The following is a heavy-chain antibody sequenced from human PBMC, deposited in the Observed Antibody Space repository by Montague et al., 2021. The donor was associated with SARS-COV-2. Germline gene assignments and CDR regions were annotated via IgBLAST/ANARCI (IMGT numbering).Heavy chain of an antibody. Sequence: PALVKPTQTLTLTCTFSGFTHSTSGMCMTWIRQPPGKALEWLARIDWDGDKYYNTSLKSRLTISKDTSKNLVVLTMTNMDTVDTATYYCARGPSDTYYYNGMEVWGRGNTVTVSS. CDR1: GFTHSTSGMC. CDR3: ARGPSDTYYYNGMEV. CDR2: IDWDGDK. J-gene: IGHJ6*02. V-gene: IGHV2-70*11.